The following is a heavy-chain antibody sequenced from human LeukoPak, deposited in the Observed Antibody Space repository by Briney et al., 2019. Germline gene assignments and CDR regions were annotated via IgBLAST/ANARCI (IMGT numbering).Heavy chain of an antibody. CDR1: GLTFSGYW. V-gene: IGHV3-74*01. CDR2: INSDGSRT. Sequence: GGSLRLSCAASGLTFSGYWMHWVRQVPGKGPVWVSPINSDGSRTSYADSVKGRFTISRDNARNTLYLQMNSLRAEDTAVYYCAGGPLGSGSLDYWGQGTLVTVSS. CDR3: AGGPLGSGSLDY. J-gene: IGHJ4*02. D-gene: IGHD1-26*01.